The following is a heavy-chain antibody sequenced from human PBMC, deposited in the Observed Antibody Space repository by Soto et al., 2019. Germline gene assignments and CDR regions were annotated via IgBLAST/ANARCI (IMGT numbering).Heavy chain of an antibody. J-gene: IGHJ4*02. CDR3: ARDRDDDGSGNYYNRIDF. CDR2: IIPLCGTP. D-gene: IGHD3-10*01. V-gene: IGHV1-69*01. Sequence: QVQLVQSGAEVKKPGSSVKVSCKASVGIFSTSAISWLRQAPGQWLEWMGGIIPLCGTPNYAQRFHGRVTITADESTSKAYMELSRLRSEDTAVYYGARDRDDDGSGNYYNRIDFWGQGTLVTVSS. CDR1: VGIFSTSA.